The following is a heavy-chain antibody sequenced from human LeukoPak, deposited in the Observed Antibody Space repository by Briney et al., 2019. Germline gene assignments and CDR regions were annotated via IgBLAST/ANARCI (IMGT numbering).Heavy chain of an antibody. CDR2: IYYSGST. J-gene: IGHJ4*02. CDR1: GGSISSYY. CDR3: ARGIVYYGSSGYYHDYFDY. Sequence: SETLSLTCTVSGGSISSYYWSWIRQPPGKGLEWIGYIYYSGSTNYNPSLKSRVTISVDTSKNQFSLKLSSVTAADTAVYYCARGIVYYGSSGYYHDYFDYWGQGTLVTVSS. D-gene: IGHD3-22*01. V-gene: IGHV4-59*01.